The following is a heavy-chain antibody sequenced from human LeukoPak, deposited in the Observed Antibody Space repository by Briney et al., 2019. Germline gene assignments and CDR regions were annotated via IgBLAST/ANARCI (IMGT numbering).Heavy chain of an antibody. J-gene: IGHJ3*02. D-gene: IGHD4-17*01. Sequence: SETLSLTCTVSGGSISSGSYYWSWIRQPAGKGLEWIGRIYTSGSTNYNPSLKSRVTMSVDTSKNQFSLKLSSVTAADTAVYYCAGSTVTTQLSAFDIWGQGTMVTVSS. CDR1: GGSISSGSYY. CDR3: AGSTVTTQLSAFDI. V-gene: IGHV4-61*02. CDR2: IYTSGST.